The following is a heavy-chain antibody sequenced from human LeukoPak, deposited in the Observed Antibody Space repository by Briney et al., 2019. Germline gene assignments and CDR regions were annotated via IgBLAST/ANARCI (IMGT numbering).Heavy chain of an antibody. CDR3: ARGSGLWRGDAFDI. CDR2: IYTSGST. J-gene: IGHJ3*02. D-gene: IGHD3-16*01. Sequence: SETLSLTCTVSGGSISSGSYYWSWIRQPAGKGLEWIGRIYTSGSTNYNPSPKSRVTISVDTSKNQFSLKLSSVTAADTAVYYCARGSGLWRGDAFDIWGQGTMVTVSS. CDR1: GGSISSGSYY. V-gene: IGHV4-61*02.